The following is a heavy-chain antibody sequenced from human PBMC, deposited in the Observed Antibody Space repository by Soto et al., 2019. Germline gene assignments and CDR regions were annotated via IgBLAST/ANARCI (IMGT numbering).Heavy chain of an antibody. CDR3: ANDLRFGDPWGMAV. CDR2: IGTAGDT. J-gene: IGHJ6*02. D-gene: IGHD3-10*01. CDR1: GFTFSSYD. V-gene: IGHV3-13*01. Sequence: EVQLVESGGGLVQPGGSLRLSCAASGFTFSSYDMHWVRQATGKGLEWVSAIGTAGDTYYPGSVKGRFTISRENAKNSLYLQMNSLRAEDTAVYYCANDLRFGDPWGMAVWGQGTTVTVSS.